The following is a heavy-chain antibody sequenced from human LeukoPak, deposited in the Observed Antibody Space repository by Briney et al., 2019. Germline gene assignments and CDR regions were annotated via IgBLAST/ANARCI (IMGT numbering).Heavy chain of an antibody. D-gene: IGHD2-21*02. J-gene: IGHJ4*02. CDR3: ARDLIRYCGGDCYSDY. CDR1: GGTFSSYA. V-gene: IGHV1-18*01. CDR2: ISAYNGNT. Sequence: GASVKVSCKASGGTFSSYAISWVRQAPGQGLEWMGWISAYNGNTNYAQKLQGRVTMTTDTSTSTAYMELRSLRSDDTAVYYCARDLIRYCGGDCYSDYWGQGTLVTVSS.